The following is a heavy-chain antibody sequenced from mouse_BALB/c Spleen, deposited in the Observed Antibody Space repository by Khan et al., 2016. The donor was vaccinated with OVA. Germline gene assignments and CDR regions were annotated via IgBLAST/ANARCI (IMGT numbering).Heavy chain of an antibody. Sequence: EVQLVESGPGLVKPSQSLSLTCTVTGYSITSDYAWDWIRQFPENKLEWMGYISYGGNTSYNPSLKSRISIIRDTSKNQFFLQLNSVTTEDTATYYCARKNYYGYAMDYWGQGTSVTVSS. CDR1: GYSITSDYA. J-gene: IGHJ4*01. CDR3: ARKNYYGYAMDY. CDR2: ISYGGNT. D-gene: IGHD1-1*01. V-gene: IGHV3-2*02.